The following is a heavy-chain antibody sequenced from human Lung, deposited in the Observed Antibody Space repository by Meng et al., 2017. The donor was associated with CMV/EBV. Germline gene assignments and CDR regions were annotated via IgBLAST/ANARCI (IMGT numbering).Heavy chain of an antibody. CDR1: ADSISYYY. D-gene: IGHD3-10*01. CDR3: ARGTVPGTYILLSYYYGLDV. CDR2: IYYSGGA. J-gene: IGHJ6*02. V-gene: IGHV4-59*01. Sequence: SXTLSLXXXXSADSISYYYWSWIRQPPGRGLEWRGYIYYSGGADSNPSPQSRVTISIDTSKKQFSLKVTSVTEADTAVYYCARGTVPGTYILLSYYYGLDVWXRGTXVTVSS.